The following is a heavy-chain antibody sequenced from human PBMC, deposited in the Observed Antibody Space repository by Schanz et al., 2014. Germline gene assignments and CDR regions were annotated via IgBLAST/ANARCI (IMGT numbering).Heavy chain of an antibody. CDR2: IYYSGST. D-gene: IGHD3-22*01. J-gene: IGHJ6*03. V-gene: IGHV4-34*01. CDR1: GGSFSGYY. Sequence: QVQLRQWGAGLLRPSETLSLTCAVYGGSFSGYYWTWIRQPPGKRLEWIGYIYYSGSTYYNPSLKSRVTMSRDKSKNQVALTLRSVTAADTAVYYCARGGTYGIFYDHMDVWGRGTTVTVSS. CDR3: ARGGTYGIFYDHMDV.